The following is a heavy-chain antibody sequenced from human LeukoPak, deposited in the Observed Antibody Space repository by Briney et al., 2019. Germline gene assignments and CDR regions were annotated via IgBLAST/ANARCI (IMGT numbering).Heavy chain of an antibody. V-gene: IGHV3-21*01. CDR1: GFTFSSYS. Sequence: GGSLRLSCAASGFTFSSYSMNWVRQAPGKGLEWVSSISSSSSYIYYADSVKGRFTISRDNAKNSLYLQMNSLRAEDTAVYYCAKVLVVVVPAAIGGFDYWGQGTLVTVSS. D-gene: IGHD2-2*01. CDR2: ISSSSSYI. J-gene: IGHJ4*02. CDR3: AKVLVVVVPAAIGGFDY.